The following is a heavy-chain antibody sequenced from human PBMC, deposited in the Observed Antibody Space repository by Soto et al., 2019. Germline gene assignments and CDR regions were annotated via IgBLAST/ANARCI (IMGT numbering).Heavy chain of an antibody. CDR2: IYYSGST. V-gene: IGHV4-59*01. CDR3: ARDALGSYGHDYYYYMDV. Sequence: QVQLQESGPGLVKPSETLSLTCTVSGGSISSYYWSWIRQPPGKGLEWIGYIYYSGSTNYNPSLKSRVTISVDTSKNQFSLKLSSVTAADTAVYYCARDALGSYGHDYYYYMDVWGKGTTVTVSS. CDR1: GGSISSYY. D-gene: IGHD5-18*01. J-gene: IGHJ6*03.